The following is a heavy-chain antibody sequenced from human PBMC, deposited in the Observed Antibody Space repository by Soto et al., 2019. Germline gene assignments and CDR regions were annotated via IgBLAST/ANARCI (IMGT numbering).Heavy chain of an antibody. V-gene: IGHV3-23*01. D-gene: IGHD2-15*01. CDR3: AKVAEEEDIVVVVAAIKIYYYYMDV. J-gene: IGHJ6*03. CDR2: ISGSGGST. Sequence: GGSLRLSCAASGFTFSSYAMSWVRQAPGKGLEWVSAISGSGGSTYYADSVKGRFTISRDNSKNTLYLQMNSLRAEDTAVYYCAKVAEEEDIVVVVAAIKIYYYYMDVWGKGTTVTVSS. CDR1: GFTFSSYA.